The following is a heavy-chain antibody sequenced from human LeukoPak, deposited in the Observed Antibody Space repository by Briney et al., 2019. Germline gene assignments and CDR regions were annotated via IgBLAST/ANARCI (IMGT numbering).Heavy chain of an antibody. Sequence: PSETLSLTCTVPGGSISSGDYYWSWIRQPPGKGLEWIGYIYYSGSTSYNPSLKSRVTISVDTSENQFSLKLSSVTAADTAVYYCARGGWSLDLWGRGTLVTVSS. J-gene: IGHJ2*01. CDR3: ARGGWSLDL. V-gene: IGHV4-30-4*02. CDR2: IYYSGST. CDR1: GGSISSGDYY. D-gene: IGHD3-16*01.